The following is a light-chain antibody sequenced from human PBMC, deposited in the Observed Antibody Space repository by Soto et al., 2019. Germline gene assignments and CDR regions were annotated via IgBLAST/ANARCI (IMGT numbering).Light chain of an antibody. CDR3: QQYGSSPPCT. CDR2: GAS. V-gene: IGKV3-20*01. CDR1: QSVSSSY. J-gene: IGKJ2*02. Sequence: EIVLTQSPGTLSLSPGERATLSCRASQSVSSSYLAWYQQKPGQAPRLLIYGASIRATGIPDRFSGSGSGTDFTLTISRLEPEDFAVYYCQQYGSSPPCTFGQGTKLEIK.